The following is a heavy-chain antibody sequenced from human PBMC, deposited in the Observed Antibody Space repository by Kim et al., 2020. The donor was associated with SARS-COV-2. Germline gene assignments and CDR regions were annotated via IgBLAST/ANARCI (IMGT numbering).Heavy chain of an antibody. D-gene: IGHD6-19*01. CDR3: ARGIAVAGNYFDY. Sequence: SETLSLTCAVYGGSFSGYYWSWIRQPPGKGLEWIGEINHSGSTNYNPSLKSRVTISVDTSKNQFSLKLSSVTAADTAVYYCARGIAVAGNYFDYWGQGTL. CDR2: INHSGST. CDR1: GGSFSGYY. J-gene: IGHJ4*02. V-gene: IGHV4-34*01.